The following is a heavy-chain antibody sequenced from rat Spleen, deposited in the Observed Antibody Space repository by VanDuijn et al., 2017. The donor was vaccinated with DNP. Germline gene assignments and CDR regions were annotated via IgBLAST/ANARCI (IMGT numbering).Heavy chain of an antibody. CDR1: GFSLTSYT. V-gene: IGHV2-6*01. CDR3: ARDWDGFNIDY. Sequence: QVQLKESGPGLVQPSQTLSLTCTVSGFSLTSYTVSWVRQPPGKGLEWIAAMSSGGSTYYNSALKSRLSISRDTSKSQLFLRMNSLQTEDTASYYCARDWDGFNIDYWGQGVMVTVSS. D-gene: IGHD1-5*01. J-gene: IGHJ2*01. CDR2: MSSGGST.